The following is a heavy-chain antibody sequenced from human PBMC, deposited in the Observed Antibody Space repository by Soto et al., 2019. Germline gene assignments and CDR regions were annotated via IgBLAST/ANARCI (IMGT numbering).Heavy chain of an antibody. CDR2: INPSGGST. CDR1: GYTFTSYY. CDR3: ARAPLEYYDFWSGYYGNPGWYYGMDV. Sequence: SCKASGYTFTSYYMHWVRQAPGQGLEWMGIINPSGGSTSYAQKFQGRVTMTRDTSTSTVYMELSSLRSEDTAVYYCARAPLEYYDFWSGYYGNPGWYYGMDVWGQGTTVTVSS. J-gene: IGHJ6*02. D-gene: IGHD3-3*01. V-gene: IGHV1-46*01.